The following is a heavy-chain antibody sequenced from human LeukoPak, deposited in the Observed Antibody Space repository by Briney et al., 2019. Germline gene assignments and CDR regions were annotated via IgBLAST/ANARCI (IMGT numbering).Heavy chain of an antibody. V-gene: IGHV1-18*01. CDR1: GYTFTSYG. J-gene: IGHJ4*02. Sequence: ASVKVSCKASGYTFTSYGISWVRQAPGQGLEWMGWISVYSGNTNYVQKFQGRVTMTTDTPTSTAYMELRSLRSDDTAVYYCARVQPHRIYYDNSDYPTRNDYWGQGTLVTVSS. D-gene: IGHD3-22*01. CDR3: ARVQPHRIYYDNSDYPTRNDY. CDR2: ISVYSGNT.